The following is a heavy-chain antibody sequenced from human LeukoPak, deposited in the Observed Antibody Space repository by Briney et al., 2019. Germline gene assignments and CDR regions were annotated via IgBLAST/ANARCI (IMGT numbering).Heavy chain of an antibody. CDR2: INTDGTVT. CDR3: ATKQWLAPPPDS. V-gene: IGHV3-74*01. J-gene: IGHJ4*02. Sequence: GGSLRPSCPASGFTFSKYWMLWVRQAPGKELESVSRINTDGTVTTYADSVKGRFTVSRDNADNTMFLQMNSVRDEDTAVYYCATKQWLAPPPDSWGQGTPVTVSS. CDR1: GFTFSKYW. D-gene: IGHD6-19*01.